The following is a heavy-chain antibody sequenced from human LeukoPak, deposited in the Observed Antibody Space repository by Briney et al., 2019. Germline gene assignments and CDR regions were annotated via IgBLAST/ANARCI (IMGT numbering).Heavy chain of an antibody. Sequence: SQTLSLTCTVSGGSISSGGYYWSWIRQPAGKGLEWIGRVYTSGSTNYNPSLKSRFTISVDTSKNQFSLKLSSVTAADTAVYYCARNPTNYDSSGYYYVSAMDYFDYWGQGTLVTVSS. CDR1: GGSISSGGYY. V-gene: IGHV4-61*02. CDR2: VYTSGST. J-gene: IGHJ4*02. D-gene: IGHD3-22*01. CDR3: ARNPTNYDSSGYYYVSAMDYFDY.